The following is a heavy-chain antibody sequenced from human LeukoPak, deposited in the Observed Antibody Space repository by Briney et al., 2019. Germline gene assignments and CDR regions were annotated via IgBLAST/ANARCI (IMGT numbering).Heavy chain of an antibody. D-gene: IGHD2-8*02. CDR1: GYSISSGYY. CDR2: IYHSGST. Sequence: SETPSLTCTVSGYSISSGYYWGWIRQPPGKGLEWIGSIYHSGSTYYNPSLKSRVTISVDTSKNQFSLKLSSVTAADTAVYYCARAGVLYNWFDPWGQGTLVTVSS. V-gene: IGHV4-38-2*02. J-gene: IGHJ5*02. CDR3: ARAGVLYNWFDP.